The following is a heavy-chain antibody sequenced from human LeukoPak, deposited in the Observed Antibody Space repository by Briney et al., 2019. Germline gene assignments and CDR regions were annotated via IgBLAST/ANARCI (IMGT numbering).Heavy chain of an antibody. J-gene: IGHJ4*02. CDR1: GFTFSDAW. CDR2: IRSKADGGTA. V-gene: IGHV3-15*01. CDR3: ARIVVLEAATGY. Sequence: GGSLRLSCAASGFTFSDAWMYWVRQAPGKGLEWVGRIRSKADGGTADYAAPVKGRLTISRDDSKNTVYLHMNSLKTEDTAVYYCARIVVLEAATGYWGQGTLVTVSS. D-gene: IGHD2-15*01.